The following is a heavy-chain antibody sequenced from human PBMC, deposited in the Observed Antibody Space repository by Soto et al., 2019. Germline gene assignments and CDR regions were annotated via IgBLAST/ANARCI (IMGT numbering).Heavy chain of an antibody. CDR1: GYTFTGYY. J-gene: IGHJ4*02. CDR3: ETDPRGNYYRIDY. V-gene: IGHV1-2*02. D-gene: IGHD1-26*01. Sequence: ASVKVSCKASGYTFTGYYMHWVRQAPGQGLEWMGWVNPNIANTVYAQKFEGRVTMTRDTSISTVYMELSGLTSDDTAVYYCETDPRGNYYRIDYWGQGALVTVSS. CDR2: VNPNIANT.